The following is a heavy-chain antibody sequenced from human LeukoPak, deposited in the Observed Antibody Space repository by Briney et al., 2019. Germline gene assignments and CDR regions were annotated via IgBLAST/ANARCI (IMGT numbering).Heavy chain of an antibody. D-gene: IGHD3-3*01. V-gene: IGHV5-51*01. CDR3: ARPYYDFWSGYSGHDAFDI. CDR1: GYSFTSYW. J-gene: IGHJ3*02. Sequence: GESLKISCKGSGYSFTSYWIGWVRQMPGKGLEGMGIIYPGDSDTRYSPSFQGQVTISADKSISTAYLQWSSLKASDTAMYYCARPYYDFWSGYSGHDAFDIWGQGTMVTVSS. CDR2: IYPGDSDT.